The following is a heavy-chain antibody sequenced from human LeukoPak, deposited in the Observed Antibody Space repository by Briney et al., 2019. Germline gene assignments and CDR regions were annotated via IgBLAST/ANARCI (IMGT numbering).Heavy chain of an antibody. CDR3: ARHLKTYYYGMDV. CDR2: IYPGDSDT. Sequence: PGESLKISCKGSGYSFTSYWIGWVRQMPGKGLEWMGIIYPGDSDTRYSPSFQGQVTISADKSISTAYLQWSSLKASDTAMYYCARHLKTYYYGMDVWGQGTTVTVSS. J-gene: IGHJ6*02. V-gene: IGHV5-51*01. CDR1: GYSFTSYW. D-gene: IGHD3-9*01.